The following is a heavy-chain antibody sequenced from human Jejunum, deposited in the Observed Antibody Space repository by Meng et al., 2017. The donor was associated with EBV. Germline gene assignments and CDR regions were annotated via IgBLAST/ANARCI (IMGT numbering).Heavy chain of an antibody. Sequence: ERRQAPAPVVVPSSALSPTSAATSGDSGCSNIASWHRNRPGPSRGFEWLGSTYYRTKYYYSHAVPVKIPMTITQDPFTLQFSLQLVSVTAEDTAVYYSARGAYTNTWYWGQGTLVTVSS. CDR3: ARGAYTNTWY. J-gene: IGHJ4*02. D-gene: IGHD3-16*01. CDR2: TYYRTKYYY. CDR1: GDSGCSNIAS. V-gene: IGHV6-1*01.